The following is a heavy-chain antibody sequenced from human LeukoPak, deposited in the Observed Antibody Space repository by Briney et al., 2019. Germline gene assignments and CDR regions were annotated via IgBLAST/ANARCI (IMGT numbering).Heavy chain of an antibody. V-gene: IGHV4-34*01. CDR1: GGSFSGYY. Sequence: PSETLSLTCAVYGGSFSGYYWSWIRQPPGKGLEWIGEINHSGSTYYNPSLKSRVTISVDTSKNQFSLKLSSVTAADTAVYYCARLDLTYDSSGVAYWGQGTLVTVSS. CDR2: INHSGST. CDR3: ARLDLTYDSSGVAY. J-gene: IGHJ4*02. D-gene: IGHD3-22*01.